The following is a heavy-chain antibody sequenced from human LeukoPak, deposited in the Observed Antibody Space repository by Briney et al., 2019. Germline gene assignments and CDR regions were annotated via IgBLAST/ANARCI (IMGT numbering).Heavy chain of an antibody. CDR2: IYYSGST. J-gene: IGHJ4*02. D-gene: IGHD3-9*01. V-gene: IGHV4-39*01. CDR1: GGSISSSSYY. CDR3: ARAPDDILTGPPDY. Sequence: SETLSLTCTVSGGSISSSSYYWGWIRQPSGKGLEWIGSIYYSGSTYYNPSLKSRVTISVDTSKNQFSLKLSSVTAADTAVYYCARAPDDILTGPPDYWGQGTLVTVSS.